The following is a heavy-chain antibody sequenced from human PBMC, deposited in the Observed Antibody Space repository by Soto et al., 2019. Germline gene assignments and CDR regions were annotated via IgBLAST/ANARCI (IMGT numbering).Heavy chain of an antibody. J-gene: IGHJ3*02. CDR2: ISYDGSNK. D-gene: IGHD6-6*01. Sequence: PGGSLRLSCAASGFTFSSYGMHWVRQAPGRGLEWVAVISYDGSNKYYADSVKGRFTISRDNAKNSLFLQMDSLRAEDAALYYCARETNPYSSSSHAFDIWGQGTMVTVSS. CDR1: GFTFSSYG. CDR3: ARETNPYSSSSHAFDI. V-gene: IGHV3-30*03.